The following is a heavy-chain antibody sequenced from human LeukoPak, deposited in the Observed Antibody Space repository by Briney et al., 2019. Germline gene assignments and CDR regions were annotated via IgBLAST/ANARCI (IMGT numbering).Heavy chain of an antibody. CDR1: GGSISSYY. J-gene: IGHJ6*03. Sequence: SETLSLTCTVSGGSISSYYWSWIRQPPGKGLEWIGYIYYSGSTNYNPSLKSRVTISVDMSKNQFSLKLSSVTAADTAVYYCARGSSSTYYYYMDVWGKGTTVTVSS. V-gene: IGHV4-59*01. CDR3: ARGSSSTYYYYMDV. D-gene: IGHD6-6*01. CDR2: IYYSGST.